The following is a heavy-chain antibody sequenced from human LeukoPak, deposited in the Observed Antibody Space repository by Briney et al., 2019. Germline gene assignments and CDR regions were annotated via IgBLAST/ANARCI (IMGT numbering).Heavy chain of an antibody. V-gene: IGHV3-11*05. J-gene: IGHJ4*02. CDR1: GFTVSSNY. Sequence: PGGSLRLSCAASGFTVSSNYMSWVRQAPGKGLEWVSYISSGSRYIDYADSVEGRFTISRDNAKNSVYLQMTSLRAEDTAVYYCTRDQSGSGFNSDYWGQGTLVTVSS. CDR3: TRDQSGSGFNSDY. CDR2: ISSGSRYI. D-gene: IGHD5-24*01.